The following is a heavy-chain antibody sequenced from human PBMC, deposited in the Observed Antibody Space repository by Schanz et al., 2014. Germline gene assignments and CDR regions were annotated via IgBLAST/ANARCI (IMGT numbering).Heavy chain of an antibody. Sequence: EVQLVESGGGLVQPGGSLRLSCSASGFTFSSHWMHWVRQDPGKGLVWVSYVSRSTPDIYYADSVKGRFTVSRDNAENALYLQMNSLRAEDTGLYFCARGGSGSHYRLDYWGQGTLVTVSA. CDR1: GFTFSSHW. CDR2: VSRSTPDI. D-gene: IGHD1-26*01. CDR3: ARGGSGSHYRLDY. V-gene: IGHV3-48*01. J-gene: IGHJ4*02.